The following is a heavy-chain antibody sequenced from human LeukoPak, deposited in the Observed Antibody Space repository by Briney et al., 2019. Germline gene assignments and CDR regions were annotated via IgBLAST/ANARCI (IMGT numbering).Heavy chain of an antibody. J-gene: IGHJ4*02. CDR3: AKDLTRSYSRKYYFDY. CDR2: ISGSGGST. Sequence: PGGSLSLSCAASGFTFSSYGMSWVRQAPGKGLEWVSAISGSGGSTYYADSVKGRFTISRDNSKNTLYLQMNSLRAEDTAVYYCAKDLTRSYSRKYYFDYWGQGTLVTVSS. CDR1: GFTFSSYG. V-gene: IGHV3-23*01. D-gene: IGHD1-26*01.